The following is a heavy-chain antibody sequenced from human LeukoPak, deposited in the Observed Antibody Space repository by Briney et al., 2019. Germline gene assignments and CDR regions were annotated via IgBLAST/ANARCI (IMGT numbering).Heavy chain of an antibody. V-gene: IGHV3-72*01. D-gene: IGHD1-26*01. J-gene: IGHJ4*02. Sequence: GGSLRLSCAASGFTSSDHYMDWARLAPGKGLEWVGRIKNKANSYNTEYAASVKGRFTISRDDSKNSLYLQMNSLGSEDSALYYCTRVRLGAATRYFDYWGQGTLVTVSS. CDR3: TRVRLGAATRYFDY. CDR2: IKNKANSYNT. CDR1: GFTSSDHY.